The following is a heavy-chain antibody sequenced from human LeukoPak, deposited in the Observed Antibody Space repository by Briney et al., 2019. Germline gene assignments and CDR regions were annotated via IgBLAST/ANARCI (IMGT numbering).Heavy chain of an antibody. V-gene: IGHV3-11*01. Sequence: GGSLRHSCAASGFTFSYYYMSWIRQAPGKGLEWVSYISSSGSTIYYADSVKGRFTISRDNAKNSLYLQMNSLRAEDTAVYYCARGTYYYDSSGSALNYWGQGTLVTVSS. D-gene: IGHD3-22*01. CDR2: ISSSGSTI. CDR1: GFTFSYYY. J-gene: IGHJ4*02. CDR3: ARGTYYYDSSGSALNY.